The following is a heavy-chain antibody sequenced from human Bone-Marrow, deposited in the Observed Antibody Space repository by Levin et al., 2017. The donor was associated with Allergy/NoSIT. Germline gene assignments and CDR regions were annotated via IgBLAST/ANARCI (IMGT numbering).Heavy chain of an antibody. CDR3: AKERELDILTVGEDYFDY. CDR2: ISYDGINQ. J-gene: IGHJ4*02. CDR1: GFTFNSYG. D-gene: IGHD3-9*01. Sequence: GGSLRLSCAASGFTFNSYGMHWVRQAPGKGLEWVAVISYDGINQYYGDSVKGRFTISRDNSKNTLYLQMNSLRAEDTAVYYCAKERELDILTVGEDYFDYWGPGTLVTVSS. V-gene: IGHV3-30*18.